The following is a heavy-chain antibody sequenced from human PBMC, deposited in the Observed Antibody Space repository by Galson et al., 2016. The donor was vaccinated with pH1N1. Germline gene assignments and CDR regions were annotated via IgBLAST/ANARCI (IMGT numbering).Heavy chain of an antibody. CDR1: GGIFRSNA. D-gene: IGHD3-22*01. CDR2: IIAIFGTA. Sequence: SVKVSCKASGGIFRSNAISWVRQAPGQGLEWMGGIIAIFGTAHYAQKFQGRVTITADESASTAFMELNSLTSDDTAVYFCARHPTYYDHTYLDSWGQGTLVTVSS. J-gene: IGHJ4*02. CDR3: ARHPTYYDHTYLDS. V-gene: IGHV1-69*13.